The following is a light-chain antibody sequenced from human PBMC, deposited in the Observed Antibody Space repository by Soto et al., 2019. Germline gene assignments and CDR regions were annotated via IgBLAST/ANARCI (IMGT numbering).Light chain of an antibody. CDR2: EVS. J-gene: IGLJ3*02. CDR3: SSYAGTNILGV. CDR1: SSDVGAYNY. Sequence: QSALTQPPSASGSPGQSVTIYCTGTSSDVGAYNYVSWYQQHPGKAPKVMIYEVSKRPSGVPDRFSGSKSGNTASLTVSGLQAEDEADYYCSSYAGTNILGVFGGGTKVTVL. V-gene: IGLV2-8*01.